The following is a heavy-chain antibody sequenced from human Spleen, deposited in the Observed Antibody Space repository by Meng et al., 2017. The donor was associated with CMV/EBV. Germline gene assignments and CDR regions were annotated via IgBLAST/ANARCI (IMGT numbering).Heavy chain of an antibody. J-gene: IGHJ4*02. V-gene: IGHV3-23*01. D-gene: IGHD2-2*02. Sequence: SGLSFSSYPMSWVSQAPGKGLEWVSVISGSGGSTYYADSVKGRFTISRDNSKNTLYLQMNSLTAEDTAVYYCAKDDVVVPAAIPFDYWGQGTLVTVSS. CDR1: GLSFSSYP. CDR3: AKDDVVVPAAIPFDY. CDR2: ISGSGGST.